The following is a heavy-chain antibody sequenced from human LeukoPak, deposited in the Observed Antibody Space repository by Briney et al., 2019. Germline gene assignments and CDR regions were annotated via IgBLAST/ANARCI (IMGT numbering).Heavy chain of an antibody. D-gene: IGHD5-12*01. Sequence: GGSLRLSCAASGFTFSSYAMHWVRQAPGKGLEWVAVISYDGSNKYYAYSVKGRFTISRDNYKNPLYLQMNRLRGEDPAVYYCARGGYSGYDYSPLYYYYMDVWGKGTTVTVSS. CDR1: GFTFSSYA. V-gene: IGHV3-30*04. J-gene: IGHJ6*03. CDR3: ARGGYSGYDYSPLYYYYMDV. CDR2: ISYDGSNK.